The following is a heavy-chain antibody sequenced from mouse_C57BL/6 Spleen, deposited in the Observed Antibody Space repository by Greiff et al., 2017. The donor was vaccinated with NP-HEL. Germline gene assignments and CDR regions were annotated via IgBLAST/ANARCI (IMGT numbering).Heavy chain of an antibody. V-gene: IGHV14-1*01. CDR2: LDPEDGDT. CDR3: TTRDYYGSSLFDY. Sequence: EVQLQQSGAELVRPGASVKLSCTASGFNIKDYYMHWVKQRPEQGLEWIGRLDPEDGDTEYAPQFQGKATMTADTSSNTAYLQLSSLTSEDTAVYYCTTRDYYGSSLFDYWGQGTTLTVSS. J-gene: IGHJ2*01. D-gene: IGHD1-1*01. CDR1: GFNIKDYY.